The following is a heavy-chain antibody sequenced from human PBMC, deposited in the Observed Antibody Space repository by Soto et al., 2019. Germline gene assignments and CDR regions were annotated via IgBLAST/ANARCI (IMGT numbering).Heavy chain of an antibody. V-gene: IGHV3-30*03. Sequence: QVQLVESGGGVVQPGRSLRLSCAASGFTFSSYGMHWVRQAPGKGLEWVAVISYDGSNKYYADSVKGRFTISRDNSKNTLYLQMNSLRAEDTVVYYCAIVRKFWAVGYCSGGSCSRRGPLDYWGQGTLVTVSS. J-gene: IGHJ4*02. D-gene: IGHD2-15*01. CDR2: ISYDGSNK. CDR1: GFTFSSYG. CDR3: AIVRKFWAVGYCSGGSCSRRGPLDY.